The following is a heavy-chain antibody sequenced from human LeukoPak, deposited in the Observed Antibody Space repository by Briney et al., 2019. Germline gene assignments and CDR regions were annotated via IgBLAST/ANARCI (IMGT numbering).Heavy chain of an antibody. Sequence: GGSLRLSCAASGFTFSSYGMHWVRQAPGKGLEWVAVISYDGSNKYYADSVKGRFTISRDNSKNTLYLQMNSLRAEDTAVYYCARTRSTVTTPLDYWGQGTLVTVSS. J-gene: IGHJ4*02. CDR2: ISYDGSNK. CDR1: GFTFSSYG. V-gene: IGHV3-30*03. D-gene: IGHD4-17*01. CDR3: ARTRSTVTTPLDY.